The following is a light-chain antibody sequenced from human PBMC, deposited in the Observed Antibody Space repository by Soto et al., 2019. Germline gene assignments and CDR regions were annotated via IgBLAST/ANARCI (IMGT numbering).Light chain of an antibody. J-gene: IGKJ1*01. CDR1: QRRISW. Sequence: DIQMTQSPSTLSASVGDRVTITCRASQRRISWLSWYQQIPGKAPKLLIYDASSLESGVPSRFSGSGSGTEFTLTISSLQPDDFATYYCQQYSSSSEWTFGQGTKVDIK. CDR3: QQYSSSSEWT. V-gene: IGKV1-5*01. CDR2: DAS.